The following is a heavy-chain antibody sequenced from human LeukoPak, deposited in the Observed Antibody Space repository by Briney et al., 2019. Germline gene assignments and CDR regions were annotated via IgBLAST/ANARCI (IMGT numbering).Heavy chain of an antibody. CDR2: IIPLFGTA. Sequence: SVKVSCXASGGTFSSYAITWVRQAPGQGLEWMGGIIPLFGTANYAQKFQGRVTITTDESTSTAYMELTSLRSEDTAVYYCARSLVVAKGFDYWGQGTLVTVSS. CDR3: ARSLVVAKGFDY. CDR1: GGTFSSYA. V-gene: IGHV1-69*05. J-gene: IGHJ4*02. D-gene: IGHD2-21*01.